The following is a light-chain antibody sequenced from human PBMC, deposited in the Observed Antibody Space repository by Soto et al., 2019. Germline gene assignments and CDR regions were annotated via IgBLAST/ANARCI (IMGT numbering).Light chain of an antibody. CDR1: QGVSSY. V-gene: IGKV3-11*01. J-gene: IGKJ4*01. Sequence: EIVLTQSPATLSLSPGERATLSCRASQGVSSYLAWYQQKPGQAPRLLIYDASNRATGIPARFSGSGSGTDFTLTSSSLEPEDFAVYYCQQRSNWPPITFGGGTKVEIK. CDR3: QQRSNWPPIT. CDR2: DAS.